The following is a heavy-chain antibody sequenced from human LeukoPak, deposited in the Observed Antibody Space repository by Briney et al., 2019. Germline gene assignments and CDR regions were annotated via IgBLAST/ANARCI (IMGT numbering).Heavy chain of an antibody. Sequence: PGGSLRLSCVASGFTISSYWMHWVRQAPGKGLEWVANIKQDGSEEYYVDSVKGRFTISRDNAKNSLYLQMNSPRAEDTAVYYCARRYFDYWGQGILVTVSS. V-gene: IGHV3-7*03. CDR2: IKQDGSEE. CDR1: GFTISSYW. CDR3: ARRYFDY. J-gene: IGHJ4*02.